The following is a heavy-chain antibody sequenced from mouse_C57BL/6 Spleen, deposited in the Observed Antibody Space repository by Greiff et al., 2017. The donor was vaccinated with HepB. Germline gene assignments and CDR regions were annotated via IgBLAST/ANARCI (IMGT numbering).Heavy chain of an antibody. CDR1: GFTFTDYY. V-gene: IGHV7-3*01. CDR2: IRNKANGYTT. CDR3: ARYNYGSMDY. Sequence: DVKLVESGGGLVQPGGSLSLSCAASGFTFTDYYMSWVRQPPGKALEWLGFIRNKANGYTTEYSASVKGRFTISRDNSQSILYLQMNALRAEDSATYSFARYNYGSMDYWGQGTTLTVSS. D-gene: IGHD1-1*01. J-gene: IGHJ2*01.